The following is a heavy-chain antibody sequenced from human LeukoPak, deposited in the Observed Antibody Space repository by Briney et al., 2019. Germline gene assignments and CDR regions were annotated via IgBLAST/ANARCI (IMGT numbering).Heavy chain of an antibody. D-gene: IGHD3-9*01. V-gene: IGHV3-30*03. J-gene: IGHJ4*02. CDR3: TATYFDWLYPRFDY. CDR1: GFTFSSYG. CDR2: MSYDGSDK. Sequence: GGSLRLSCAASGFTFSSYGMHWVRQAPGKGLEWVAVMSYDGSDKFYADSVKGRFTISRDNSKNTLYLQMNSLKTEDTAVYYCTATYFDWLYPRFDYWGQGTLVTVSS.